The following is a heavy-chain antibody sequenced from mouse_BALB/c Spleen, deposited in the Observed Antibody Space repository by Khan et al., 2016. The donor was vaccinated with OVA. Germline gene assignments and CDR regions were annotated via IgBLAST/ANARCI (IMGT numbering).Heavy chain of an antibody. CDR3: ARWFAY. J-gene: IGHJ3*01. CDR1: GYSITSDYA. V-gene: IGHV3-2*02. CDR2: ITYSGRT. Sequence: EVQLQESGPGLVKPSQSLSLTCTVTGYSITSDYAWNWIRQFPGNKLEWMGYITYSGRTSYFPSLNGRIFITRNTSKNQFFLQLNSVTTEDTATYYCARWFAYWGQGTLVTVSA.